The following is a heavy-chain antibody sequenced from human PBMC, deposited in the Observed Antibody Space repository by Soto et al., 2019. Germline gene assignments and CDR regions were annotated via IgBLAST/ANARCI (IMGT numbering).Heavy chain of an antibody. J-gene: IGHJ4*02. Sequence: QVQLQESGPGLVKPSETLSLTCTVSGDSISSYYWNWIRQPPGKGLEWIGYTYYSGSTDYNPSLKSRVTISVDTSKNQFSLKLTSVTAADTAVYYCARGRGYSGYDLGCWGQGTLVTVSS. D-gene: IGHD5-12*01. CDR1: GDSISSYY. V-gene: IGHV4-59*01. CDR3: ARGRGYSGYDLGC. CDR2: TYYSGST.